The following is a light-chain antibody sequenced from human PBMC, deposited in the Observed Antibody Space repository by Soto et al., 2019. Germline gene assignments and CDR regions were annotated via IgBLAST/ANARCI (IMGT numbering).Light chain of an antibody. Sequence: EIVLTQSPGTLSLSPGERATLSCRASQSVRSSYLAWYQQKPGQAPRFLIYDASSRATGIPDRFSGSGSGTDFTLTISRLEPEDFAVYYCQQYGSSPHTFGGGTKVEIK. CDR2: DAS. J-gene: IGKJ4*01. CDR1: QSVRSSY. CDR3: QQYGSSPHT. V-gene: IGKV3-20*01.